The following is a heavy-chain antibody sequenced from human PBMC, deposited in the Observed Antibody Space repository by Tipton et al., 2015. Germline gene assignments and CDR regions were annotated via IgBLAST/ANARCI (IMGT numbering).Heavy chain of an antibody. Sequence: TLSLTCSVSSDSISKYYWSWIRQPPGPELEWQGYSQYSGSTNYNPSLKSRGPISVATSKTQFSLKMSSVTASATAGYYCACQVYDSLTREYQTVDYWGQGTLVTVPS. CDR3: ACQVYDSLTREYQTVDY. V-gene: IGHV4-59*01. J-gene: IGHJ4*02. D-gene: IGHD3-9*01. CDR1: SDSISKYY. CDR2: SQYSGST.